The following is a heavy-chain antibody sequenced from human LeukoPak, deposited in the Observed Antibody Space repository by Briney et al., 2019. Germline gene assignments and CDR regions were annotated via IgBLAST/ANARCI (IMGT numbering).Heavy chain of an antibody. J-gene: IGHJ4*02. CDR2: IDHGRTT. D-gene: IGHD5-12*01. Sequence: SGTLSLTCAGSGVTVSSSNWWTWVRHPPGKGLAWIGEIDHGRTTNYNPSLKSRVTISVDKAKNQLSLKMTSVTAADTAVYYCARGLVDTGRSRFDYWGQGTLVTVSS. CDR3: ARGLVDTGRSRFDY. V-gene: IGHV4-4*02. CDR1: GVTVSSSNW.